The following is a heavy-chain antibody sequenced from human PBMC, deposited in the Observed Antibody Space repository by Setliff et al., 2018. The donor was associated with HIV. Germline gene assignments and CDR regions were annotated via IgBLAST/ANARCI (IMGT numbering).Heavy chain of an antibody. J-gene: IGHJ4*02. CDR3: SRGNNDYVYLDY. D-gene: IGHD3-16*01. V-gene: IGHV4-59*01. CDR2: IYFTGPT. Sequence: SETLSLTCTVSNGSIGTYYWTWIRQPPGKGLEYIGYIYFTGPTKFNPSLKSRVTMSVDTSKKQFSLKLSSVTAADTAVYYCSRGNNDYVYLDYWGQGALVTVSS. CDR1: NGSIGTYY.